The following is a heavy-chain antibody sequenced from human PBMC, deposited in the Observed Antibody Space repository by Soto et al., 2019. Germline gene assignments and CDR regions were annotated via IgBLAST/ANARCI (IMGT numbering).Heavy chain of an antibody. CDR3: ARGADSSSWSFDY. J-gene: IGHJ4*02. CDR2: LYYSGST. Sequence: SETLSLTCTVSGGSISSNYWSWIRQPPGKGLEWIGYLYYSGSTNYNPYLKSRVTVSVDTSKNQFSLKLSSVTAADTAVYYCARGADSSSWSFDYWGQGTLVTVSS. V-gene: IGHV4-59*01. D-gene: IGHD6-13*01. CDR1: GGSISSNY.